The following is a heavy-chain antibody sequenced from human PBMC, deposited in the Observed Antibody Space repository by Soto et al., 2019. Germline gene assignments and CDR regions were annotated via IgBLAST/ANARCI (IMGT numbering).Heavy chain of an antibody. Sequence: GGSLRLSCSAAGLIFSSYGMSWLRQAPGKGLEWVASMNEYGSERYYVDSVKGRFTISRDNAKNSLYLQMNSLRAEDTAVYYCARATGADKEDYWGQGTLVTVSS. CDR1: GLIFSSYG. J-gene: IGHJ4*02. CDR3: ARATGADKEDY. CDR2: MNEYGSER. D-gene: IGHD3-10*01. V-gene: IGHV3-7*04.